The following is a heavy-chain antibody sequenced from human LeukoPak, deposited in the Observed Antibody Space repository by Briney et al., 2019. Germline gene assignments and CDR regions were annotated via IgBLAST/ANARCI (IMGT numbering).Heavy chain of an antibody. Sequence: GGSLRLSCAASGFTFSDYDMSWIRQAPGKGLEWVSYISNTGSTIYYADSVEGRFTISRDNAKNSLYLQMNNLRAEDTAVYYCARGESYYYDSSGSSFQDWGQGTLVTVSS. CDR2: ISNTGSTI. J-gene: IGHJ1*01. D-gene: IGHD3-22*01. V-gene: IGHV3-11*01. CDR3: ARGESYYYDSSGSSFQD. CDR1: GFTFSDYD.